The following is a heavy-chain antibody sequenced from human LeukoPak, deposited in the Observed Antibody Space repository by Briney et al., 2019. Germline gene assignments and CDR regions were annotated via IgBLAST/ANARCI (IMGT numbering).Heavy chain of an antibody. CDR2: INWYGGST. V-gene: IGHV3-20*04. CDR3: ARASKTGYDFWSGSQYYYYYYYMDV. D-gene: IGHD3-3*01. Sequence: GGSLRLSCAASGFTFDDYGMSWVRQAPGKGLEWVSGINWYGGSTGYADSVKGRFTISRDNAKNSLYLQMNSLRAEDTALYYCARASKTGYDFWSGSQYYYYYYYMDVWGKGTTVTVSS. CDR1: GFTFDDYG. J-gene: IGHJ6*03.